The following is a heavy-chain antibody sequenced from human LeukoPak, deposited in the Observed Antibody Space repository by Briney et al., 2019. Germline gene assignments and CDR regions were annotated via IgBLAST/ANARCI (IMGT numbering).Heavy chain of an antibody. J-gene: IGHJ4*02. CDR1: GYTFTSYG. CDR2: ISAYNGNT. Sequence: ASVKVTCKASGYTFTSYGISWVRQPPGQGLEWMGWISAYNGNTNYAQKLQGRVTITTDTSTSTAYMALRSLRSDDTAVYYCARDFSRLSSGGSDYWGQGTLVTVSS. CDR3: ARDFSRLSSGGSDY. D-gene: IGHD6-19*01. V-gene: IGHV1-18*04.